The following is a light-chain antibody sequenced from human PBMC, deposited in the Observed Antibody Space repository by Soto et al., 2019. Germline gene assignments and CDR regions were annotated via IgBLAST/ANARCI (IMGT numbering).Light chain of an antibody. V-gene: IGKV1-5*01. CDR2: DAS. CDR3: QHYHSHPIT. CDR1: QTINSW. Sequence: DIQMTQFPPILSASVGDRVTITCRASQTINSWVAWYHQKPGKAPKLLIYDASNLEGGVPSKFSGRGYGSEFTLTINFLQTDDSGTYFCQHYHSHPITFGGGTKLEI. J-gene: IGKJ4*01.